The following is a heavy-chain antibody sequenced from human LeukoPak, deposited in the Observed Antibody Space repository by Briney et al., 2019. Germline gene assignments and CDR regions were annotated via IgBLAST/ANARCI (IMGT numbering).Heavy chain of an antibody. CDR3: AKFSNSGYTYYYYMDV. CDR1: GFTFSSYG. D-gene: IGHD5-12*01. Sequence: GGSLRLSCAASGFTFSSYGMHWVRQAPGKGLEWVAFIRYDGSNKYYADSEKGRFTISRDNSKNTLYLQMNSLRAEDTAVYYCAKFSNSGYTYYYYMDVWGKGTTVTVSS. J-gene: IGHJ6*03. CDR2: IRYDGSNK. V-gene: IGHV3-30*02.